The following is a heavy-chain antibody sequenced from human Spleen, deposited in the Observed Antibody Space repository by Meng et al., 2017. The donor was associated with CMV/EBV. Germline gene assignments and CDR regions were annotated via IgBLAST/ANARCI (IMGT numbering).Heavy chain of an antibody. J-gene: IGHJ5*02. CDR1: GHTVSTNS. CDR2: TSPYNDKT. Sequence: VSCKASGHTVSTNSITWVRKARGQGLKWVGWTSPYNDKTRYGKNFQGRVSMTTDASTTTAYMELRRLTSDDTAVYYCATGNTGWFDPWGQGTLVTVSS. CDR3: ATGNTGWFDP. V-gene: IGHV1-18*01. D-gene: IGHD1-1*01.